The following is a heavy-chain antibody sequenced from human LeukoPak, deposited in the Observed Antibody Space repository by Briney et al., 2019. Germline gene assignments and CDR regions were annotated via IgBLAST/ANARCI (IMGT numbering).Heavy chain of an antibody. V-gene: IGHV3-48*03. Sequence: GGSLRLSCVASGFTFSTYEMNWVRQAPGKGLEWVSYISSSGSTIYYTDSVKGRFTISRDNAKNSLYLQMNSLRAEDTAVYYCARDDSGAGGTPVLAYWGQGTLVTVSS. CDR1: GFTFSTYE. CDR3: ARDDSGAGGTPVLAY. J-gene: IGHJ4*02. D-gene: IGHD6-13*01. CDR2: ISSSGSTI.